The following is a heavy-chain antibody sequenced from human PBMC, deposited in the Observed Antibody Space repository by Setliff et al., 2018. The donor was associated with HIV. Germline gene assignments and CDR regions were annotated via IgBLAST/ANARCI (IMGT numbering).Heavy chain of an antibody. Sequence: GGSLRLSCAASGFTFSNAWMSWVRQAPGKGLEWVGRIKSKTDGGTTDYAAPVKGRFTISRDDSKNTLYLQMNSLKTEDTAVYYCTTGYTIFGVVTLDMDVWGKGTTVTVSS. CDR2: IKSKTDGGTT. V-gene: IGHV3-15*01. J-gene: IGHJ6*03. CDR1: GFTFSNAW. D-gene: IGHD3-3*01. CDR3: TTGYTIFGVVTLDMDV.